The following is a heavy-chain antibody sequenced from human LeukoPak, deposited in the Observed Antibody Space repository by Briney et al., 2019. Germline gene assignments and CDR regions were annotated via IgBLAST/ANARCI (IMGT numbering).Heavy chain of an antibody. Sequence: PETPSDTCTVSGFSVSDPLSYWGWVRQPPGKGLEWIAEINFIGRTSYNSSLNSRVTMSVDTSKNQFSQKMTSLTAADTAVYFCARLTKGRYFDHIFAIWGQGILVSVSS. CDR2: INFIGRT. J-gene: IGHJ1*01. D-gene: IGHD3-9*01. CDR3: ARLTKGRYFDHIFAI. CDR1: GFSVSDPLSY. V-gene: IGHV4-39*01.